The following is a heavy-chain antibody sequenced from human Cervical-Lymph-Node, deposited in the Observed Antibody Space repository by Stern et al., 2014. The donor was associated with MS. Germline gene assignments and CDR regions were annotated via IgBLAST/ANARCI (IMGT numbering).Heavy chain of an antibody. D-gene: IGHD1-7*01. CDR2: IWYDGNKK. CDR3: ARGNWNYEGMGY. Sequence: VQLVESGGGVVQPGRSLRLSCAASGFTFSNYGMHWVRQAPGQGLEWLAVIWYDGNKKYYADSVKDRFTISRDNSKNTLFLQMSSLTAEDTALYYCARGNWNYEGMGYWGQGTLVTVSS. J-gene: IGHJ4*02. V-gene: IGHV3-33*01. CDR1: GFTFSNYG.